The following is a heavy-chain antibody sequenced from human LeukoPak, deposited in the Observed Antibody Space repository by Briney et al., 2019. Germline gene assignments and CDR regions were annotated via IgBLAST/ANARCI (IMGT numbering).Heavy chain of an antibody. Sequence: GGSLRLSCAASGFTFSDYNMRWIRQAPGKGLEWVSSISRSGSTKYYADSVKGRFTISGDNAKNSLYLQMNSLRAEDTAVYYCARVDGRGFDYWGQGTLVTVSS. CDR1: GFTFSDYN. CDR3: ARVDGRGFDY. J-gene: IGHJ4*02. V-gene: IGHV3-11*04. D-gene: IGHD6-19*01. CDR2: ISRSGSTK.